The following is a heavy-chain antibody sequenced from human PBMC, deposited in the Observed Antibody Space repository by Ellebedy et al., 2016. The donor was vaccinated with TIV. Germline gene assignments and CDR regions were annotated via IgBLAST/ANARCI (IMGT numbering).Heavy chain of an antibody. V-gene: IGHV3-21*01. CDR2: ISSTSRYI. J-gene: IGHJ3*02. CDR3: ARDRISSSVDAFDI. D-gene: IGHD6-6*01. CDR1: GFPFSTYS. Sequence: GESLKISCAASGFPFSTYSMNWVRQAPGKGPEWVSGISSTSRYIYQADPVKGRFTISRDNAKNSLYVQMNSLRAEDTAVYYCARDRISSSVDAFDIWGQGTMVIVSS.